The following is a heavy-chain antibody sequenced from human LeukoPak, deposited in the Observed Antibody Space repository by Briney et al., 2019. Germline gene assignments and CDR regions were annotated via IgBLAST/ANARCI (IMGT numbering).Heavy chain of an antibody. Sequence: ASVKVSCKASGYTFTSYGISWVRQAPRQGLEWMGWISAYNGDTNYAQKFQGRFTMTTDTSTSTANMELRSLRSDDTAVYYCARDHSSSCQLLDYWGQGTLVTISS. J-gene: IGHJ4*02. CDR1: GYTFTSYG. CDR3: ARDHSSSCQLLDY. CDR2: ISAYNGDT. D-gene: IGHD6-13*01. V-gene: IGHV1-18*01.